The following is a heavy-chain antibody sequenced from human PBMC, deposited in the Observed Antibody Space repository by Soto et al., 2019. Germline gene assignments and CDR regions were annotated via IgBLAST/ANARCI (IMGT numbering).Heavy chain of an antibody. J-gene: IGHJ5*02. D-gene: IGHD3-3*01. CDR3: ARVIWSGHLTSDL. CDR1: GFTFSSNS. Sequence: EVQVVESGGGLVQPGGSLRLSCAASGFTFSSNSMNWVRQAPGKGLEWISYISSSSSTIYADSVKGRFTISRDNAKNSLDMQMTSLRDEDTAVYYCARVIWSGHLTSDLWGQGTLVTVSS. CDR2: ISSSSSTI. V-gene: IGHV3-48*02.